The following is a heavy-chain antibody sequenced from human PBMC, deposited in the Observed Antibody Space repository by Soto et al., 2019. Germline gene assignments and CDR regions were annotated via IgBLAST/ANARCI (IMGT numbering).Heavy chain of an antibody. CDR2: IFYSGAT. D-gene: IGHD1-26*01. J-gene: IGHJ4*02. Sequence: SETLSLTCTVSGGSIGGAGSYWNWIRHRPGKGLEWIGYIFYSGATYYNPSLQSRVTITADTSKNQFSLRLTSVTAADTAVYSCARRGPDPFDSWGRGTRVTVSS. CDR3: ARRGPDPFDS. CDR1: GGSIGGAGSY. V-gene: IGHV4-31*03.